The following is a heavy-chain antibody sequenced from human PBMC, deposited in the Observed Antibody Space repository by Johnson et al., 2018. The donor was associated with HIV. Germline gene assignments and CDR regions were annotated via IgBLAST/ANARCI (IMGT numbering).Heavy chain of an antibody. CDR1: GFTFDDYG. Sequence: VQLVESGGRVVRPGESLRLSCAASGFTFDDYGMSWVRQAPGKGLEWVSGIHWNGGSTGYADSVMGRFTISRDKAKNSWYLHINSLRAEDTALYYCARDAYNSDACDIWGQGTMVTVSS. CDR2: IHWNGGST. CDR3: ARDAYNSDACDI. D-gene: IGHD5-24*01. V-gene: IGHV3-20*04. J-gene: IGHJ3*02.